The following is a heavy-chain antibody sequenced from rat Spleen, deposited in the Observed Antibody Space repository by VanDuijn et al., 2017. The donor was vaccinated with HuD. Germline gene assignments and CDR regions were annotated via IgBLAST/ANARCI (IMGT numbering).Heavy chain of an antibody. V-gene: IGHV5-58*01. J-gene: IGHJ2*01. CDR1: GFTFNKYW. D-gene: IGHD4-3*01. CDR3: AVSGYGY. CDR2: INPDGSRT. Sequence: EVQLVESGGGLVQPGRSLKLSCVASGFTFNKYWMYWTRQATGNGLEWVSSINPDGSRTYYPDSVKGRFTISRDNAENTVYLQMNSLRSEDTATYYCAVSGYGYWGQGVMVTVSS.